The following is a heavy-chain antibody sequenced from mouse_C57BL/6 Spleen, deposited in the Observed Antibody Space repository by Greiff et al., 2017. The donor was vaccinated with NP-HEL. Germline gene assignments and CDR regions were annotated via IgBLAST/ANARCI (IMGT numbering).Heavy chain of an antibody. Sequence: EVQLVESGGGLVQPKGSLKLSCAASGFTFNTYAMHWVRQAPGKGLEWVARLRSKSSNYATYYADSVKDRFTISRDDSQSMLYLQMNNLKTEDTAMYYCVREGGTAQGFAYWGQGTLVTVSA. J-gene: IGHJ3*01. D-gene: IGHD3-2*02. CDR3: VREGGTAQGFAY. CDR2: LRSKSSNYAT. V-gene: IGHV10-3*01. CDR1: GFTFNTYA.